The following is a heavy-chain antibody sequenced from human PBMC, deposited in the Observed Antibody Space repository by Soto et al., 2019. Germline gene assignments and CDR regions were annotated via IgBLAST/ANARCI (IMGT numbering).Heavy chain of an antibody. V-gene: IGHV4-61*01. CDR1: GGSVSTNSYS. Sequence: PSETLSLTCTVSGGSVSTNSYSWFWIRQSPGKALEWIGWISHTGSSNYNPSFKNRVTISINTSENQFSLSLRSVTAADTALYYFVSLKDIRNGYFFDSWGSGSLVTVSS. J-gene: IGHJ4*01. D-gene: IGHD2-2*03. CDR3: VSLKDIRNGYFFDS. CDR2: ISHTGSS.